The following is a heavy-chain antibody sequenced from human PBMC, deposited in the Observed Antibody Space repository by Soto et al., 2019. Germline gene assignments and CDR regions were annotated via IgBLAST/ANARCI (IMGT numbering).Heavy chain of an antibody. D-gene: IGHD5-18*01. CDR3: AHRASRYSYGYSALDY. V-gene: IGHV2-5*08. Sequence: SGPTLVNPTQTLTLTCTFSGFSLSTSGMCVSWIRQPPGKALEWLALIYWDDDKRYSPSLKSRLTITKDTSKNQVVLTMTNMDPVDTATYYCAHRASRYSYGYSALDYWGQGTLVTVSS. CDR1: GFSLSTSGMC. J-gene: IGHJ4*02. CDR2: IYWDDDK.